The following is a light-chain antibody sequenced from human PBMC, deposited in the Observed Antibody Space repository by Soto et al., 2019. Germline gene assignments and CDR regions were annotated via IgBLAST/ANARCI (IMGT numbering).Light chain of an antibody. J-gene: IGKJ4*01. CDR1: QGIGSA. Sequence: AIQLTQSPSSLSASIGDRVTITCRARQGIGSALARYQQAPGKPPKLLIFDASTLENGVPSRFSGGGSGTDFTLTIGSLQPEDFATYYCLLFNTYPQAFGGGTKVDIK. CDR2: DAS. V-gene: IGKV1-13*02. CDR3: LLFNTYPQA.